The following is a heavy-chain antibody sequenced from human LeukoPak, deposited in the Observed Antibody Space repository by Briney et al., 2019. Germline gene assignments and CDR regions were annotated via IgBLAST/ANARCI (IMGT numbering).Heavy chain of an antibody. Sequence: PSETLSLTCTVSGGSISSYYWSWIRQPPGKGLEWIGYIYYSGSTNYNPSLKSRVTISVDTSKNQFSLKLSSVTAADTAVYYWATTTPGGTGSYFYWGRGTLVTASP. D-gene: IGHD3-10*01. CDR1: GGSISSYY. J-gene: IGHJ4*02. CDR3: ATTTPGGTGSYFY. CDR2: IYYSGST. V-gene: IGHV4-59*12.